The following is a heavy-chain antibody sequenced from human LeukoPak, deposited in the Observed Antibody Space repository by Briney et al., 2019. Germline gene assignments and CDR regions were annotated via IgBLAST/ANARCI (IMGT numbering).Heavy chain of an antibody. V-gene: IGHV4-4*07. CDR3: ARHWSHSVAQFGRSYWFDP. D-gene: IGHD2-15*01. CDR2: MDTSGHT. J-gene: IGHJ5*02. Sequence: PSETLSLTCTVSGGSISSYYWSWIRQPAGKGLEWIGHMDTSGHTNYNSSLMSQVTMSVDTSKNQFSLRLTSVTAADTAVYYCARHWSHSVAQFGRSYWFDPWGQGTLVTVSS. CDR1: GGSISSYY.